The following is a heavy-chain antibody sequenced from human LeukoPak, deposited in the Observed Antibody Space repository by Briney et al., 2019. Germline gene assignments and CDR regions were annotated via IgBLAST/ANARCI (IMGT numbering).Heavy chain of an antibody. D-gene: IGHD2-15*01. CDR3: AKSGLNRFDY. V-gene: IGHV3-23*01. J-gene: IGHJ4*02. Sequence: GSLRLSCAASGFTFSTYAMSWIRQAPGKGLEWVSNISGGSSNTYYADSVKGRFTISRDDSKNTLHLQVNSLRAEDTAVYYCAKSGLNRFDYWGQGTLVTVSS. CDR2: ISGGSSNT. CDR1: GFTFSTYA.